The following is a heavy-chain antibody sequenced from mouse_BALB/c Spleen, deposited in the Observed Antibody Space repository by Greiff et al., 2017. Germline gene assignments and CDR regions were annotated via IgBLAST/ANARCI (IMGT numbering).Heavy chain of an antibody. J-gene: IGHJ2*01. V-gene: IGHV1-4*02. Sequence: VQLQQSAAELARPGASVKMSCKASGYTFTSYTMHWVKQRPGQGLEWIGYINPSSGYTEYNQKFKDKTTLTADKSSSTAYMQLSSLTSEDSAVYYCARWGIITTVVEDYWGQGTTLTVSS. CDR3: ARWGIITTVVEDY. CDR1: GYTFTSYT. CDR2: INPSSGYT. D-gene: IGHD1-1*01.